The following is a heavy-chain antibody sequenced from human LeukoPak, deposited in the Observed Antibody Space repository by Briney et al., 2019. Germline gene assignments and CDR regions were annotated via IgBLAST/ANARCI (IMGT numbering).Heavy chain of an antibody. CDR1: GGSFSGYY. CDR2: INHSGST. J-gene: IGHJ5*02. D-gene: IGHD4-17*01. Sequence: SETLSLTCAVYGGSFSGYYWSWIRQPPGRGLEWIGEINHSGSTNYNPSLKSRVTISVDTSKNQFSLKLSSVTAADTAVYYCARAGYGDYGGWFDPWGQGTLVTVSS. V-gene: IGHV4-34*01. CDR3: ARAGYGDYGGWFDP.